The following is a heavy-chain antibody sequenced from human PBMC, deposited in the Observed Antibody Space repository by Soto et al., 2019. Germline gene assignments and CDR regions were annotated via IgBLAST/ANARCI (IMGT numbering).Heavy chain of an antibody. D-gene: IGHD3-9*01. J-gene: IGHJ4*02. CDR1: GFTFSDYY. V-gene: IGHV3-11*01. CDR2: ISSSGSTI. CDR3: ARAYYDILTGYQYYFDY. Sequence: PGGSLRLSCAASGFTFSDYYMSWIRQAPGKGLERVSYISSSGSTIYYADSVKGRFTISRDNAKNSLYLQMNSLRAEDTVVYYCARAYYDILTGYQYYFDYWGQGTLVTVSS.